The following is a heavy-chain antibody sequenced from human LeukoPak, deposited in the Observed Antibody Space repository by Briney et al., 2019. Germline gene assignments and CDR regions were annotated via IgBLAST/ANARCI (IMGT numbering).Heavy chain of an antibody. CDR3: ARGPGTVGLSP. J-gene: IGHJ5*02. Sequence: SETLSLTCNVSGGSFTNYYWSWIRQTPEKGLEWIGQINHSGDTSYNPSLRSRITLSVDRSENQFSLKVTSVTAADTGVYYCARGPGTVGLSPWGQRTLVTVSS. CDR2: INHSGDT. D-gene: IGHD1/OR15-1a*01. V-gene: IGHV4-34*01. CDR1: GGSFTNYY.